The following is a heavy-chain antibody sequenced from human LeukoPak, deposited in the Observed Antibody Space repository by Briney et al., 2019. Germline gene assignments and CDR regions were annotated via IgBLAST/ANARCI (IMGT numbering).Heavy chain of an antibody. CDR3: TRPYYDSSAPPYDY. CDR2: ISAYNGNT. Sequence: ASVKVSCKASGYTFTSYGISWVRQAPGQGLEWMGWISAYNGNTNYAQKLQGRVTMTTDTSTSTAYMELRSLRSDDTAVYYCTRPYYDSSAPPYDYWGQGTLVTVSS. J-gene: IGHJ4*02. CDR1: GYTFTSYG. D-gene: IGHD3-22*01. V-gene: IGHV1-18*01.